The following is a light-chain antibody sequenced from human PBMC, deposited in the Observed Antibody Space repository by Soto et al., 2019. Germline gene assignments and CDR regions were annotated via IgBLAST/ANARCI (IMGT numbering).Light chain of an antibody. Sequence: DIQMTQSPSTLSASVGDRVSITCQASHGIIVWLAWYQQRPGKPPKLLIYRASSLESGVPSRFSGSGSETEFTLTISSLQPDDVATYYCQQYNSYSWTFGQGTKVDI. CDR1: HGIIVW. CDR2: RAS. V-gene: IGKV1-5*03. J-gene: IGKJ1*01. CDR3: QQYNSYSWT.